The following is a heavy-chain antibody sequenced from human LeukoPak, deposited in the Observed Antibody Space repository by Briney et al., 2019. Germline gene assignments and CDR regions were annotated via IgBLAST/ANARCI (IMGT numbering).Heavy chain of an antibody. V-gene: IGHV4-39*06. J-gene: IGHJ5*02. Sequence: SETLSLTCTVSGGSISSSSYYWGWIRQPPGKGLEWIGSIYYSGSTYYNPSLKSRVTISVDTSKNQFPLKLSSVTAADTAVYYCARDRYLRSYNWFDPWGQGTLVTVSS. CDR3: ARDRYLRSYNWFDP. CDR1: GGSISSSSYY. CDR2: IYYSGST. D-gene: IGHD3-9*01.